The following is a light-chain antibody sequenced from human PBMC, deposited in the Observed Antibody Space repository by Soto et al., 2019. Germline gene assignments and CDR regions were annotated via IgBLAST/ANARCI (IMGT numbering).Light chain of an antibody. CDR2: EGD. V-gene: IGLV2-23*01. Sequence: QSALTQPASVSGSPGQSITISCTGTSXDVGGYNYVSWYQQHPGKAPKLIIYEGDKRPSGVSNRFSGSKSGNTASLTISGLQAEDEADYYCCSYSYGSTLVFGGGT. J-gene: IGLJ2*01. CDR3: CSYSYGSTLV. CDR1: SXDVGGYNY.